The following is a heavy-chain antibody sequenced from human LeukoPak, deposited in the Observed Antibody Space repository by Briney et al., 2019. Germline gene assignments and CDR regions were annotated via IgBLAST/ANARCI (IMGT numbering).Heavy chain of an antibody. CDR1: GGSISSYY. V-gene: IGHV4-59*01. CDR2: IYYSGST. CDR3: ARARIQLWPTPSYYFDY. Sequence: PSETLSLTCTVSGGSISSYYWSWIRQPPGKGLECIGYIYYSGSTNYNPSLKSRVTISVDTSKNQFSLKLSSVTAADTAVYYCARARIQLWPTPSYYFDYWGQGTLVTVSS. D-gene: IGHD5-18*01. J-gene: IGHJ4*02.